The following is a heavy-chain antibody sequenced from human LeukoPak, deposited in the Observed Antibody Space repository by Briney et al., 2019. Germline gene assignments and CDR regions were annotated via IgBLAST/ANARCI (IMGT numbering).Heavy chain of an antibody. CDR1: GGSISSGGYY. CDR3: ARDEGYCSGGSCAAGSWFDP. V-gene: IGHV4-31*03. Sequence: SETLSLTCTVSGGSISSGGYYLSWIRQHPGKGLEWIVYIYYSGSTYYNPSLKSRVTISVDTSKNQFSLKLSSVTAADTAVYYCARDEGYCSGGSCAAGSWFDPWGQGTLVTVSS. J-gene: IGHJ5*02. D-gene: IGHD2-15*01. CDR2: IYYSGST.